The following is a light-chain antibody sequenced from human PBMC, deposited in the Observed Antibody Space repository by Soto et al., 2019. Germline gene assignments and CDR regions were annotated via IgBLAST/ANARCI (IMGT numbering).Light chain of an antibody. CDR2: GAS. Sequence: VMTQSTATLSVSPGERATLSCWASETVATNLAWYQQKPGQAPRLLISGASTRAAGISDRFRGSGSGTEFTLTISSLRSADSAIYYCQQYFEWPPMTFGQGTKVEI. J-gene: IGKJ1*01. V-gene: IGKV3-15*01. CDR1: ETVATN. CDR3: QQYFEWPPMT.